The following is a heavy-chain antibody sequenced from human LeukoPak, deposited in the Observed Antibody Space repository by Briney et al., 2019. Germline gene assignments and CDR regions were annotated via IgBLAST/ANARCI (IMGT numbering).Heavy chain of an antibody. V-gene: IGHV3-9*01. J-gene: IGHJ4*02. D-gene: IGHD3-10*01. CDR2: ISWNSGSI. Sequence: PGGSLRLSCAASGFTFDDYAMHWVRQAPGKGLEWVSGISWNSGSIGYADSVKGRFTISRDNAKNSLYLQMNSLRAEDTALYYCAKDGALSSGSFYYFDYWGQGTLVTVSS. CDR3: AKDGALSSGSFYYFDY. CDR1: GFTFDDYA.